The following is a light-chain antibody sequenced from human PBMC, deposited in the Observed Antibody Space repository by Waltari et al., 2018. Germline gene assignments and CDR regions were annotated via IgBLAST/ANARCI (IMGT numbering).Light chain of an antibody. CDR1: SSDVGSNNL. V-gene: IGLV2-23*02. Sequence: QSALTQPASVSGSPGQSITISCSGISSDVGSNNLVSWYQQHPGKAPKLMLYEVSKRPSGVSNRFSGSKSGNTASLTISGLQAEDEADYYCFSYAATKLFGGGTKLTVL. J-gene: IGLJ2*01. CDR3: FSYAATKL. CDR2: EVS.